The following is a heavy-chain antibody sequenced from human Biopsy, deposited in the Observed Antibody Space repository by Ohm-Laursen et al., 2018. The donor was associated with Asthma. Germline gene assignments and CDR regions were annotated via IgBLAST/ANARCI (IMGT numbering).Heavy chain of an antibody. V-gene: IGHV3-30*18. D-gene: IGHD5-12*01. CDR3: AKRRGYSGHDNDY. J-gene: IGHJ4*02. CDR2: ISYNGNHK. CDR1: GFMFRSFG. Sequence: SLRLSCSAPGFMFRSFGMHWVRQAPGKGLEWVAVISYNGNHKFYEDSVKGRFTISRDNSKNTLYLQMNSLRTEDTAVYYCAKRRGYSGHDNDYWGQGTLVIVSS.